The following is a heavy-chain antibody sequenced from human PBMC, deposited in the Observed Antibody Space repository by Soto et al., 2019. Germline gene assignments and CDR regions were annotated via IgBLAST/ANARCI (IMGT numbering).Heavy chain of an antibody. V-gene: IGHV4-59*08. J-gene: IGHJ4*02. CDR1: GGSISSYY. D-gene: IGHD5-18*01. CDR2: IYYSGST. Sequence: SETLSLTCTVSGGSISSYYWSWIRQPPEKGLEWLGYIYYSGSTYYNPSLKSRVTISVDTSKNQFSLKPSSVTAADTAVYYCARSYGSCFDYWGQGTLVTISS. CDR3: ARSYGSCFDY.